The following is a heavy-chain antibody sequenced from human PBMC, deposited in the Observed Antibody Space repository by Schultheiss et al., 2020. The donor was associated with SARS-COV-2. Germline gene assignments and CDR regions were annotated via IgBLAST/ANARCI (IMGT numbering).Heavy chain of an antibody. CDR1: GDSVSSNSAA. V-gene: IGHV6-1*01. CDR3: ARGGILTGSLHYFDY. Sequence: SETLSLTFAISGDSVSSNSAAWNWIRQSPSRGLEWLGRTYYRSKWYNDYAVSVKSRITINPDTSKNQFSLQLNSVTPEDTAVYYCARGGILTGSLHYFDYWGQGTLVTVSS. CDR2: TYYRSKWYN. D-gene: IGHD3-9*01. J-gene: IGHJ4*02.